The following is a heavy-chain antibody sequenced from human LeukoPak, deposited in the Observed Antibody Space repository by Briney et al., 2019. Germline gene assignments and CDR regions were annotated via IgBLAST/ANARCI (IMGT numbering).Heavy chain of an antibody. Sequence: GALQLSFAASGFPFSSYAMHWGRPAPGKGVGGGAGISYDGSNKYYADSVKGRFTISRDNSKNTLYLQMNSLRAEDTAVYYCAKDAGLGGYCSSTSCDYFDYWGQGTLVTVSS. CDR3: AKDAGLGGYCSSTSCDYFDY. V-gene: IGHV3-30-3*01. CDR1: GFPFSSYA. J-gene: IGHJ4*02. CDR2: ISYDGSNK. D-gene: IGHD2-2*01.